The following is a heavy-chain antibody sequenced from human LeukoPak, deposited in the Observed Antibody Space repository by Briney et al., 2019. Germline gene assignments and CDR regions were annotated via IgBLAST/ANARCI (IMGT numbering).Heavy chain of an antibody. CDR3: VRDFSLTRLERPFDS. CDR2: IKQDGSEN. V-gene: IGHV3-7*01. Sequence: PGGSLRLSCAASGFTFSDYWMTWVRQAPGKGLEWVANIKQDGSENYYVDSVKGRFTISKDNAKNSLYLQMNSLRAEDTAVYYCVRDFSLTRLERPFDSWGQGTLVTVSS. CDR1: GFTFSDYW. J-gene: IGHJ4*02. D-gene: IGHD1-1*01.